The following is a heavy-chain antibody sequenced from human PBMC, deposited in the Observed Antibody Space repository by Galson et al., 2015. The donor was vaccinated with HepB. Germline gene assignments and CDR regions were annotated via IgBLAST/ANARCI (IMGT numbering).Heavy chain of an antibody. CDR3: AREASIAARPGWFDP. CDR1: GGTFSSYA. CDR2: IIPIFGTA. D-gene: IGHD6-6*01. V-gene: IGHV1-69*01. J-gene: IGHJ5*02. Sequence: SCKASGGTFSSYAISWVRQAPGQGLEWMGGIIPIFGTANYAQKFQGRVTITADESTSTAYMELSSLRSEDTAVYYCAREASIAARPGWFDPWGQGTLVTVSS.